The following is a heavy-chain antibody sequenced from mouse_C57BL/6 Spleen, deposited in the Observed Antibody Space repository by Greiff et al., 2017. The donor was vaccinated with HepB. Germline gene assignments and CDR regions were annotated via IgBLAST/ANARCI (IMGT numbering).Heavy chain of an antibody. CDR1: GFTFSNYW. Sequence: EVKLVESGGGLVQPGGSMKLSCVASGFTFSNYWMNWVRQSPEKGLEWVAQIRLKSDNYATHYAESVKGRFTISRDDSKSSVYLQMNNLRAEDTGIYYCTGGEGHYFDYWGQGTTLTVSS. CDR3: TGGEGHYFDY. CDR2: IRLKSDNYAT. V-gene: IGHV6-3*01. J-gene: IGHJ2*01. D-gene: IGHD3-3*01.